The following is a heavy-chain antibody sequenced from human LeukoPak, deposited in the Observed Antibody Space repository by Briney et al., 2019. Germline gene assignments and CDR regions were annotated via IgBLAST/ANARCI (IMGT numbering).Heavy chain of an antibody. Sequence: GGSLRLSCAASGFTFSTYAMNWVRQAPGKGLEWVSAISPIGSRTYYADSVKGRFTISRDNSKNTLYLQMNSLRAGDTAIYYCAKAFTALKPIDSWGQGTLVTVSS. CDR1: GFTFSTYA. J-gene: IGHJ4*02. D-gene: IGHD1-14*01. CDR2: ISPIGSRT. V-gene: IGHV3-23*01. CDR3: AKAFTALKPIDS.